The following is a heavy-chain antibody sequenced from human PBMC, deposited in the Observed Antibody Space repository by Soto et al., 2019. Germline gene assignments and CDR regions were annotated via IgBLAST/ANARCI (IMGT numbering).Heavy chain of an antibody. CDR1: GFTFGGFW. CDR3: ARTTWGYGEPLDS. V-gene: IGHV3-7*03. CDR2: IKQDGSAK. Sequence: EVLLVESGGALVQPGGSLRLSCEGSGFTFGGFWMSWLRQAPGKGLEWLANIKQDGSAKYSVDSVKGRFSIFRDNAKKSLFLQMNSLRSEDTAFYFCARTTWGYGEPLDSWGQGTLVTVSS. J-gene: IGHJ4*02. D-gene: IGHD4-17*01.